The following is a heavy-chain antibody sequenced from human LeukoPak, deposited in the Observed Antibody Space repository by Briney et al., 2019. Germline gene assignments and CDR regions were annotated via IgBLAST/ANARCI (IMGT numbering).Heavy chain of an antibody. Sequence: PGGSLRLSCAASGFTFSSYAMHWVRQAPGKGLEWVAVISYDGSNKYYADSVKGRFTISRDNSKNTLYLQMNSLRAEDTAVYYCARDYLDMGPYYYDSSGCYYRYYYYYMDVWGKGTTVTVSS. CDR1: GFTFSSYA. J-gene: IGHJ6*03. CDR3: ARDYLDMGPYYYDSSGCYYRYYYYYMDV. CDR2: ISYDGSNK. D-gene: IGHD3-22*01. V-gene: IGHV3-30*04.